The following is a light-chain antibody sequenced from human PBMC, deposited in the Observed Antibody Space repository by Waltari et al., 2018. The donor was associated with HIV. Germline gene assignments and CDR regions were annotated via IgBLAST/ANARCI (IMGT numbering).Light chain of an antibody. Sequence: QSVLTQPPSASGTPGQRVTISCSGSSSNIGSNTVNWYQQLPGTAPKLLIYSNNQRPSGGPVRCSGSKSGTSASQAISGSQSEDEADYYSSGWEDREDGVVFGGGTKLTVL. V-gene: IGLV1-44*01. CDR3: SGWEDREDGVV. CDR1: SSNIGSNT. CDR2: SNN. J-gene: IGLJ2*01.